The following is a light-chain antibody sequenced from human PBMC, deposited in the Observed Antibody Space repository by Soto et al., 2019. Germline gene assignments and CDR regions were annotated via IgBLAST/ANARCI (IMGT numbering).Light chain of an antibody. J-gene: IGKJ5*01. CDR2: VAS. Sequence: DIQLTQSPSFLSASVGDRVTITCRGSQAISNYLAWYQQKPGKAPNLLIYVASTLPSGVPSRFSGSGSGTEFTLTISSLQPEDLAIYYCQQLFSFPPTFGQGTRVEIK. CDR3: QQLFSFPPT. V-gene: IGKV1-9*01. CDR1: QAISNY.